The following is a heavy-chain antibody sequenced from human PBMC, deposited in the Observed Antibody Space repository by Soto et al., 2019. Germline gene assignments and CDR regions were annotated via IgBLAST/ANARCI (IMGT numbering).Heavy chain of an antibody. CDR1: GFTFTSSA. CDR3: AAEGYYDSSGYLWGMDV. V-gene: IGHV1-58*01. CDR2: IVVGSGNT. D-gene: IGHD3-22*01. Sequence: SVKVSCKASGFTFTSSAVQWVRQARGQRLEWIGWIVVGSGNTNYAQKFQERVTITRDMSTSTAYMELSSLRSKDTAVYYCAAEGYYDSSGYLWGMDVWGQGTTVTVSS. J-gene: IGHJ6*02.